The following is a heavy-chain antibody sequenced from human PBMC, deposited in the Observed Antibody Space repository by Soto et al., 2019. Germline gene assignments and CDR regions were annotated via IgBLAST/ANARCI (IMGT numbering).Heavy chain of an antibody. CDR1: GFTFSSYG. CDR2: IWYDGSNK. V-gene: IGHV3-33*08. D-gene: IGHD6-6*01. Sequence: GGSLRLSCAASGFTFSSYGMHWVRQAPGKGLEWVAVIWYDGSNKYYADSVKGRFTISRDNSKNTLYLQMNSLRAEDTAVYYCAITGAYSSSDFDYWGQGTLVTVSS. J-gene: IGHJ4*02. CDR3: AITGAYSSSDFDY.